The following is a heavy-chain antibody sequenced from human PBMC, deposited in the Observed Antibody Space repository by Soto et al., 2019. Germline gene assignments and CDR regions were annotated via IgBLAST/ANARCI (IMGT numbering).Heavy chain of an antibody. D-gene: IGHD3-3*01. V-gene: IGHV1-24*01. Sequence: ASVKVSCKVSGYTLTELSMHWVRQAPGKGLEWMGGFDPEDGETIYAQKFQGRVTMTEDTFTDKAYMELGSLGSEDTAVYYFATVSPSADITIFGAPEGPNYYMDVWGKGTTVTVSS. J-gene: IGHJ6*03. CDR1: GYTLTELS. CDR3: ATVSPSADITIFGAPEGPNYYMDV. CDR2: FDPEDGET.